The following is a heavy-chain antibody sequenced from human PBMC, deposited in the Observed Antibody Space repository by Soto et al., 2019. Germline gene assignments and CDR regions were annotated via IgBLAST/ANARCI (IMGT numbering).Heavy chain of an antibody. J-gene: IGHJ4*02. D-gene: IGHD3-22*01. CDR2: ISGSGGST. CDR3: GYSSGYYYYFDY. V-gene: IGHV3-23*01. CDR1: GFTFSSYA. Sequence: EVQLFESGGGLVQPGGSLRLSCAASGFTFSSYAMSWVRQAPGKGLEWASAISGSGGSTYYADSVKGRFTISRDNSKNTLYLQMNSLRAEDTAVYYCGYSSGYYYYFDYWGQGTLVTVSS.